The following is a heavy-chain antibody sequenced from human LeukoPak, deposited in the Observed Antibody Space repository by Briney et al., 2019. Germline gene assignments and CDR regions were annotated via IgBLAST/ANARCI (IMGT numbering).Heavy chain of an antibody. CDR3: ARGIVVVITGHVDAFDI. V-gene: IGHV4-31*03. CDR1: GGSISSGGYY. D-gene: IGHD3-22*01. Sequence: PSETLSLTCTVSGGSISSGGYYWRWIRQHPGKGLEWIGYIYYSGSTYYNPSLKSRVTISVDTSKNQFSLKLSSVTAADTAVYYCARGIVVVITGHVDAFDIWGQGTMVTVSS. CDR2: IYYSGST. J-gene: IGHJ3*02.